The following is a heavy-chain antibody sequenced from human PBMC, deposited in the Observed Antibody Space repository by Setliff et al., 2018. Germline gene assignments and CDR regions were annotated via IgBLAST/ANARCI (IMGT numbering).Heavy chain of an antibody. CDR2: IRGRTDSYAT. D-gene: IGHD5-18*01. CDR3: ARVYAYSYGFDS. CDR1: GFSFSGSA. V-gene: IGHV3-73*01. Sequence: GGSLRLSCAASGFSFSGSAVYWVRQASVKGLEWIGRIRGRTDSYATAYAASVKARFTISRDNAKNSLYLQMNSLRAEDTAVYYCARVYAYSYGFDSWGQGTQVTVSS. J-gene: IGHJ4*02.